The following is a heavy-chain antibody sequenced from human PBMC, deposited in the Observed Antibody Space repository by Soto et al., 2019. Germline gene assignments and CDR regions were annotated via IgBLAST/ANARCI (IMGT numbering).Heavy chain of an antibody. CDR3: ARDGGRGYDMGV. V-gene: IGHV3-48*02. CDR2: ISGRSEAI. J-gene: IGHJ6*02. CDR1: GFTLSNYH. D-gene: IGHD3-16*01. Sequence: EEQLVESGGGLVQPGGSLRLTCAASGFTLSNYHMDWVRQAPGQGLEWVAYISGRSEAIYYAASVKGRFTVSRDNARNSLHLQMSSLRDEDTAVYYCARDGGRGYDMGVWGQGTTVTVSS.